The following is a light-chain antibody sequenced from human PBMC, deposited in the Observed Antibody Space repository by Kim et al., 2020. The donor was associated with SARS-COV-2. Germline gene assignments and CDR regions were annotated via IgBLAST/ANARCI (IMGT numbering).Light chain of an antibody. J-gene: IGLJ3*02. CDR3: QSYDSGLRGLV. V-gene: IGLV1-40*01. CDR2: RYC. Sequence: QSVLTQPPSVSGAPGERVTIPCTGGSSNIGVGYVVHWYQQFPGPAPRLLFFRYCYRASGVPYRFSAIKSGTSASLVITGLQAEDEADYYCQSYDSGLRGLVFGGGTQLTVL. CDR1: SSNIGVGYV.